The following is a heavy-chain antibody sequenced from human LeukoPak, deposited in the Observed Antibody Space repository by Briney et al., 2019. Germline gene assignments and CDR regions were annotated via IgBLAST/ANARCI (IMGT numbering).Heavy chain of an antibody. J-gene: IGHJ4*02. CDR3: ARGGTSGYYVD. V-gene: IGHV3-74*01. D-gene: IGHD3-22*01. CDR2: INTDGSTT. CDR1: GFTFSSYW. Sequence: PGGSLRLSCAASGFTFSSYWIPWVRQAPGKGLVWVSRINTDGSTTSYADSVKGRFTISRDNAKNTLYLQMNSLRGEDTAVYYCARGGTSGYYVDWGQGTLVTVSS.